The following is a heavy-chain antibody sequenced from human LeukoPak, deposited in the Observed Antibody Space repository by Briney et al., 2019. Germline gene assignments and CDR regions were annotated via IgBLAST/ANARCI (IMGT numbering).Heavy chain of an antibody. Sequence: SETLSLTCTVSGGFISSYYWSWIRQPPGKGLEWIGYIYYSGSTNYNPSPKSRVTISVDTSKNQFSLKLSSVTAADTAVYYCARDDAYYDILTGYYLSGRFDPWGQGTLVTVSS. J-gene: IGHJ5*02. CDR2: IYYSGST. V-gene: IGHV4-59*01. CDR1: GGFISSYY. CDR3: ARDDAYYDILTGYYLSGRFDP. D-gene: IGHD3-9*01.